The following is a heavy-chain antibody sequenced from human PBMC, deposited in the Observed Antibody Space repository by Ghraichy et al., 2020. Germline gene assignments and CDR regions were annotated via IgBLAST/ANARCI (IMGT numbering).Heavy chain of an antibody. D-gene: IGHD2-15*01. CDR3: ARRGMGGGYGWPSDRAFNV. J-gene: IGHJ3*01. Sequence: SQTLSLTCTVSGGSISTYWWNWIRQPPGKGLEWIGNISTSGSTNYNPSLKSRVTISVDTSKNQFSLRLTSVTAADTAVYYCARRGMGGGYGWPSDRAFNVWGQGTMVTVSS. CDR2: ISTSGST. CDR1: GGSISTYW. V-gene: IGHV4-4*09.